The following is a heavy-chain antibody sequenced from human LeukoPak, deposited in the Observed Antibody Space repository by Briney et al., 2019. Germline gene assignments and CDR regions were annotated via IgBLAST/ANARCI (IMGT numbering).Heavy chain of an antibody. D-gene: IGHD3-10*01. CDR3: ATTRYNYGYYFDY. V-gene: IGHV3-23*01. CDR1: GFTFSSYG. CDR2: ISGSGGNT. Sequence: QSGGSLRLSCAASGFTFSSYGMSWVRQAPGKGLKWVSVISGSGGNTYYADSVKGRFTISRDNSKNTLNLQMNSLRVEDTAVYYCATTRYNYGYYFDYWGQGTLVTVSS. J-gene: IGHJ4*02.